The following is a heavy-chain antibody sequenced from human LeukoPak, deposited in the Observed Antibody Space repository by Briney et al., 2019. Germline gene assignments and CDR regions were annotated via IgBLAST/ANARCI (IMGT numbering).Heavy chain of an antibody. CDR2: IYYSGST. CDR3: AAQRAGPGGDY. Sequence: PSETLSLTCTVSGGSISSYYWSWIRQPPGKGLEWIGYIYYSGSTNYNPSLKSRVTISVDTSKNQFSLKLSSVTAADTAVYYCAAQRAGPGGDYWGQGTLVTVSS. J-gene: IGHJ4*02. D-gene: IGHD6-19*01. V-gene: IGHV4-59*01. CDR1: GGSISSYY.